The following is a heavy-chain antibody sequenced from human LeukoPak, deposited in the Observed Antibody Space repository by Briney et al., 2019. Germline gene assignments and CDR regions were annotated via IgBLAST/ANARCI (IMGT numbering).Heavy chain of an antibody. V-gene: IGHV3-23*01. CDR2: ISDSGYST. CDR1: GFTFSNHA. J-gene: IGHJ5*01. CDR3: AQNRVTIFGVVEDCFDS. D-gene: IGHD3-3*01. Sequence: GGSLRLFCAASGFTFSNHAMSWVRQAPGKGLEWVSAISDSGYSTYYALSVKGRFTVSRDNSKNALYLQMDSLRAEDTALYYCAQNRVTIFGVVEDCFDSWGQGTLVTV.